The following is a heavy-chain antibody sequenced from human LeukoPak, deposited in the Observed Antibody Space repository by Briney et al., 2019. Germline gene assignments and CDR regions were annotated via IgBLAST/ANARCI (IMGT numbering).Heavy chain of an antibody. Sequence: PSQTLSLTCTVPGGSISSGNYYWSWIRQPPGKGLEWIGYIFYLGNTYYTPSLKSRVTISVDTSKNQFSLKLSSVTAADTAVYYCARKYPDHWFDPWGQGTLVTVSS. D-gene: IGHD6-6*01. J-gene: IGHJ5*02. CDR2: IFYLGNT. V-gene: IGHV4-30-4*01. CDR1: GGSISSGNYY. CDR3: ARKYPDHWFDP.